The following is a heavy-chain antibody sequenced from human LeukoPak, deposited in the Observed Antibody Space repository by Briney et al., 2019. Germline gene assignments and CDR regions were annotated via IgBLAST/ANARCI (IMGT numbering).Heavy chain of an antibody. CDR2: ITARGDGT. CDR1: GFTFSNAW. V-gene: IGHV3-23*01. Sequence: GGSLRLSCAASGFTFSNAWMNWVRQAPGKGLEWVSAITARGDGTNYADSVRGRFTISRDNSKNTLYLQLSSLRVEDTAVYYCARAKRETSTRPWTSGMDVWGQGTRVTVSS. D-gene: IGHD3/OR15-3a*01. CDR3: ARAKRETSTRPWTSGMDV. J-gene: IGHJ6*02.